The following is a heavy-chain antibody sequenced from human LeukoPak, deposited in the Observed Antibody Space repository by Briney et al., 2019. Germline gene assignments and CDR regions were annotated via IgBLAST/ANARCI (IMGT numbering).Heavy chain of an antibody. CDR3: ARGAVVTAISNWFDP. D-gene: IGHD2-21*02. CDR1: GGSISSSSYY. Sequence: PSETLSLTCTVSGGSISSSSYYWGWIRQPPGKGLEWIGSIYYSGSTYYNPSLKSRVTISVDTSKNQFSLKLSSVAAADTAVYYCARGAVVTAISNWFDPWGQGTLVTVSS. CDR2: IYYSGST. J-gene: IGHJ5*02. V-gene: IGHV4-39*07.